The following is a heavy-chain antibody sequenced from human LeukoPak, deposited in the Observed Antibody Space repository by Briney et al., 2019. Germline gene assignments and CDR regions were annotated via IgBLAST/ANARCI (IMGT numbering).Heavy chain of an antibody. Sequence: SETLSLTCTVSGASISTYYWSWIRQPPGKGLEWIGYIYTSGSTNYNPSLKSRVTISVDTSKSQFSLKLSSVTAADTAVYYCARLSSSYRWYFDLWGRGTLVTVSS. V-gene: IGHV4-4*09. CDR1: GASISTYY. J-gene: IGHJ2*01. CDR3: ARLSSSYRWYFDL. CDR2: IYTSGST. D-gene: IGHD1-26*01.